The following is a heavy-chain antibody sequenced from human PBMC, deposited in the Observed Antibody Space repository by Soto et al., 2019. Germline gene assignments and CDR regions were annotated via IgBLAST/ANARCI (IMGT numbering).Heavy chain of an antibody. D-gene: IGHD3-3*01. CDR3: ARGPEWFPLEDYYYYGMDV. CDR1: GGSISSGGYY. CDR2: IYYSGST. J-gene: IGHJ6*02. Sequence: TLSLTCTVSGGSISSGGYYWSWIRQHPGKGLEWIGYIYYSGSTYYNPSLKSRVTISVDTSKNQFSLKLSSVTAADTAVYYCARGPEWFPLEDYYYYGMDVWGQGTTVTVSS. V-gene: IGHV4-31*03.